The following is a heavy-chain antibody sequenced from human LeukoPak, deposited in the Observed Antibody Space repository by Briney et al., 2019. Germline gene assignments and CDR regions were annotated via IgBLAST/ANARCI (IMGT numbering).Heavy chain of an antibody. CDR3: ARVDCSGGSCYFDY. J-gene: IGHJ4*02. Sequence: GGSLRLSCAASGFTFRNYAMYWVRQAPGRGLEWAAVVSFDGNTTFYSDSVKGRFAISRDNSKNTLYLEMNSLRPEDTAVYYCARVDCSGGSCYFDYWGQGTLVSVSS. CDR1: GFTFRNYA. V-gene: IGHV3-30*09. D-gene: IGHD2-15*01. CDR2: VSFDGNTT.